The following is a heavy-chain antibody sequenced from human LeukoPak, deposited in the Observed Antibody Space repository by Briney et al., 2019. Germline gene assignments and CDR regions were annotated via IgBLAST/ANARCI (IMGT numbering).Heavy chain of an antibody. CDR2: IRYDGSNK. CDR3: AKDRDIVVVPATFAFGY. J-gene: IGHJ4*02. Sequence: SCXXXXXXFSSYGXXWVRQAPGKGXEXXAFIRYDGSNKYYADSVKGRFTISRDNSKNTLYLQMNSLRAEDTAVYYCAKDRDIVVVPATFAFGYWGQGTLVTVSS. V-gene: IGHV3-30*02. CDR1: XXXFSSYG. D-gene: IGHD2-2*01.